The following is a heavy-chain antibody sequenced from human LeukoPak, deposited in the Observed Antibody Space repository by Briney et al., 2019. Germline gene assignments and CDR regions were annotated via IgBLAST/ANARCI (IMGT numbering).Heavy chain of an antibody. V-gene: IGHV3-48*03. Sequence: GGSLRLSCAASGFTFSSYEMNWVRQAPGKGLEWVSYISSSGSTIYYADSVKGRFTISRDNAKNSLYLQINSLRAEDTAVYYCARVYLPYYYDSSLRGNWFDPWGQGTLVTVSS. CDR2: ISSSGSTI. CDR3: ARVYLPYYYDSSLRGNWFDP. D-gene: IGHD3-22*01. CDR1: GFTFSSYE. J-gene: IGHJ5*02.